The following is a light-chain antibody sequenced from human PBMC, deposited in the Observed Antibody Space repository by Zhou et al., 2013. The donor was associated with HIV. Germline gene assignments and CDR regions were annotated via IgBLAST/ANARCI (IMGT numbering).Light chain of an antibody. CDR2: GTS. J-gene: IGKJ1*01. CDR1: QSVSRSN. V-gene: IGKV3-20*01. CDR3: QQYGSSLWT. Sequence: EIVLTQSPGTLSLSPGERATLSCRASQSVSRSNLAWYQQKPGQAPRLLVYGTSNRATGIPDRFTGSGSGTDFTLTISRLEPEDFAVYYCQQYGSSLWTFGHGTKVEIK.